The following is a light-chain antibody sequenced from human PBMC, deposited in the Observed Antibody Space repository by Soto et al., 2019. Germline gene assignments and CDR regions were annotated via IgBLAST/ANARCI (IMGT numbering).Light chain of an antibody. CDR2: KAS. Sequence: DIQMTQSPSTLSASVGDRVTITCRASQSISTWLAWYQQKPGTAPKLLIYKASSLQSGVPSRFSGSGSGTEFTLTISRLEPEDFAVYYCQQYGSSPETFGQGTKVDIK. CDR1: QSISTW. V-gene: IGKV1-5*03. CDR3: QQYGSSPET. J-gene: IGKJ1*01.